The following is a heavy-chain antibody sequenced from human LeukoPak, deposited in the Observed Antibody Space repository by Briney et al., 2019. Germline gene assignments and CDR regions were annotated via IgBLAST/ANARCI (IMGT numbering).Heavy chain of an antibody. V-gene: IGHV3-23*01. D-gene: IGHD3-10*01. CDR1: GFTVSAYA. CDR2: IYDDNT. CDR3: AARKVRGVWFYLDY. J-gene: IGHJ4*02. Sequence: PGASLRLSCAASGFTVSAYAMAWVRQAPGKGLEWVSTIYDDNTYYADSVKGRFAISTDNSKNTLYLQMNSLRVEDTAVYFCAARKVRGVWFYLDYWGQGTLVTVSS.